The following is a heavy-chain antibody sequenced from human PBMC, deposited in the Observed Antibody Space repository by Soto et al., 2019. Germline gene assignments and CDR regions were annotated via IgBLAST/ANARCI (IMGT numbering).Heavy chain of an antibody. CDR2: INHSGST. CDR1: GGSFSGYY. J-gene: IGHJ6*02. CDR3: ARGADVRVQLWLSHYCARGYYYYGMDV. V-gene: IGHV4-34*01. Sequence: PSETLSLTCAVYGGSFSGYYWSWIRQPPGKGLEWIGEINHSGSTNYNPSLKSRVTISVDTSKNQFSLKLSSVTAADTAVYYCARGADVRVQLWLSHYCARGYYYYGMDVWGQGTTVTVSS. D-gene: IGHD5-18*01.